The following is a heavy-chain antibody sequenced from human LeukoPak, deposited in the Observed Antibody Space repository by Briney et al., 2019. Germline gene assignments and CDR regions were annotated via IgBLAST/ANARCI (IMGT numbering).Heavy chain of an antibody. CDR2: ISSSSSYI. CDR3: ARVRAAAGSNTPVYYYYYMDV. D-gene: IGHD6-13*01. Sequence: PGGSLRLSCAASGFTFSSYSMNWVRQAPGKGLEWVSSISSSSSYIYYADSVKGRFTISRDNAKNSLYLQMNSLRAEDTAVYYCARVRAAAGSNTPVYYYYYMDVWGKGTTVTISS. CDR1: GFTFSSYS. V-gene: IGHV3-21*01. J-gene: IGHJ6*03.